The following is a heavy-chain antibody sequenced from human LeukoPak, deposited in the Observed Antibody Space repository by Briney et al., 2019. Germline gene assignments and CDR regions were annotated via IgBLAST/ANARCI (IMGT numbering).Heavy chain of an antibody. CDR1: GYTFTSYG. J-gene: IGHJ3*02. CDR3: ARSDSPAPFLSSSGRGGAFDI. CDR2: ISAYNGNT. V-gene: IGHV1-18*01. D-gene: IGHD3-22*01. Sequence: ASVKVSCKASGYTFTSYGISWVRQAPGQGLEWMGWISAYNGNTNYAQKLQGRVTMTTDTSTSTAYMELRSLRSDDTAVYYCARSDSPAPFLSSSGRGGAFDIWGQGTMVTVSS.